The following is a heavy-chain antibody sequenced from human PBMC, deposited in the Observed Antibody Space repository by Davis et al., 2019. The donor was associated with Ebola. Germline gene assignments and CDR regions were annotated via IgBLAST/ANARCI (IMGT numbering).Heavy chain of an antibody. J-gene: IGHJ4*02. CDR1: GFTFSSFA. D-gene: IGHD6-19*01. Sequence: PGGSLRLSCAASGFTFSSFAMNWVRQAPGKGLEWISSISSGSTYIYYADSVKGRFTISRDNAKNSLYLQIDSLRAEDAAVYYCARDRDPGIAVALDYWGQGTLVTVSS. CDR2: ISSGSTYI. CDR3: ARDRDPGIAVALDY. V-gene: IGHV3-21*01.